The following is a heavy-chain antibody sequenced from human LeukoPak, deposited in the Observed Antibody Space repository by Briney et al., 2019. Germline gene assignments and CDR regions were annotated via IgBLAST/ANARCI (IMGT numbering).Heavy chain of an antibody. J-gene: IGHJ5*02. V-gene: IGHV4-4*07. D-gene: IGHD1-14*01. Sequence: PSETLSLTCTVSGGSISSYYWSWIRQPAPEGLELIGRIYPSGSTNYNPFLKRRVTMSVDTSKNQFSLELSAVAAADTGGYYCARARTGTGGWYWCDPWGQGTLVSVSS. CDR3: ARARTGTGGWYWCDP. CDR1: GGSISSYY. CDR2: IYPSGST.